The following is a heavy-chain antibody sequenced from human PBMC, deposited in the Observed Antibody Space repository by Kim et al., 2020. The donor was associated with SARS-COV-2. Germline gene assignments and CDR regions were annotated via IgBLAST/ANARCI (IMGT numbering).Heavy chain of an antibody. V-gene: IGHV4-4*07. Sequence: SETLSLTCTVSGGSISSYYWSWIRQPAGKGLEWIGRIYTSGSTNYNPSLKSRVTMSVDTSKNQFSLKLSSVTAADTAVYYCARDRPTRHGLDAFDIWGQGTMVTVSS. CDR3: ARDRPTRHGLDAFDI. J-gene: IGHJ3*02. CDR2: IYTSGST. CDR1: GGSISSYY. D-gene: IGHD1-1*01.